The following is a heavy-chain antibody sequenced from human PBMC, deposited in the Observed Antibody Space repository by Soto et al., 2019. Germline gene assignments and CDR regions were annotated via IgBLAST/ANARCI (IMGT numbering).Heavy chain of an antibody. CDR1: GASISSGDYY. D-gene: IGHD5-18*01. V-gene: IGHV4-30-4*01. CDR2: IYYSGST. CDR3: ASSRIDWKTDTAMAPIDY. Sequence: KPSETLSPTCTVSGASISSGDYYWSWIRQPPGKGLEWIGYIYYSGSTYYNPSLKSRVTISVDTSKNQFSLKLSSVTAADTSVYYCASSRIDWKTDTAMAPIDYWGQGTLVTVSS. J-gene: IGHJ4*02.